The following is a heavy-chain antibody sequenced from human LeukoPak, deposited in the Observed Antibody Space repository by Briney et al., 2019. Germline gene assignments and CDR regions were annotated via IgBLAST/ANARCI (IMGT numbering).Heavy chain of an antibody. CDR1: GFTFSSYE. J-gene: IGHJ4*02. CDR2: ISSSGSTI. V-gene: IGHV3-48*03. D-gene: IGHD3-10*01. Sequence: GGSLRLSCAVSGFTFSSYEMNWVRQAPGKGLEWVSYISSSGSTIYYTDSVKGRFTISRDNARNSLDLRMNSLRAEDTAVYYCARGPMLRGVIIRRSKSGYFDYWGQGTLVTVSS. CDR3: ARGPMLRGVIIRRSKSGYFDY.